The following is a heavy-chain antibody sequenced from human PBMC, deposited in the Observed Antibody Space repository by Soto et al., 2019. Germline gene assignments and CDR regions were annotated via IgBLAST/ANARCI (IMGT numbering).Heavy chain of an antibody. Sequence: ASVKVSCKASGYTFTMYDINGVLQSTLQWLDWMGWMNPNSGNTGYAQKFQGRVTMTRNTSISTAYMELSSLRSEDTAVYYCARAFVTIFGVVTLAFDYWGQGTLVTVSS. J-gene: IGHJ4*02. CDR2: MNPNSGNT. CDR1: GYTFTMYD. V-gene: IGHV1-8*01. CDR3: ARAFVTIFGVVTLAFDY. D-gene: IGHD3-3*01.